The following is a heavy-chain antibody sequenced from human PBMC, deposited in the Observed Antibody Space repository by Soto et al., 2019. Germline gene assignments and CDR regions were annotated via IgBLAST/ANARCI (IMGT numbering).Heavy chain of an antibody. Sequence: PRGSLRLSCAASGFTFSSYSMNWVRQAPGKGLERVSYISSSSSTIYYVDSVRGRFTISRDNPKNSLYLQMTSLSDDDTALYYCARAGVSYGLDFWGQGTLVTVSS. CDR1: GFTFSSYS. D-gene: IGHD3-3*01. CDR3: ARAGVSYGLDF. CDR2: ISSSSSTI. J-gene: IGHJ4*02. V-gene: IGHV3-48*02.